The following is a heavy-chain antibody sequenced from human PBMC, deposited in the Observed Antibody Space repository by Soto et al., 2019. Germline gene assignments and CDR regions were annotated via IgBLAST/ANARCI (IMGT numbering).Heavy chain of an antibody. J-gene: IGHJ5*02. CDR3: ARRTVVGATSGFDP. CDR1: GFSLSTSGVS. D-gene: IGHD1-26*01. V-gene: IGHV2-70*11. CDR2: IDWDDDK. Sequence: SGPTLVNPTQTLTLTCTFSGFSLSTSGVSVSWIRQPPGKALEWLGRIDWDDDKYYITSLKTRLTISKDTSKNQVVLTMTNMDPVDAATYYCARRTVVGATSGFDPWGQGTLVTVSS.